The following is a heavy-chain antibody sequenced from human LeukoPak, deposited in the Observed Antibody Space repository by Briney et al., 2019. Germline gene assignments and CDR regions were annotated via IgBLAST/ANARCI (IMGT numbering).Heavy chain of an antibody. V-gene: IGHV3-23*01. Sequence: GGSLRLSCAASGFIVSSNYMSWVRQAPGKGLEWVSAISGSGGSTYYADSVKGRFTISRDNSKNTLYLQMNSLRAEDTAVYYCAKEDLVVVNEPYFDYWGQGTLVTVSS. CDR3: AKEDLVVVNEPYFDY. CDR2: ISGSGGST. CDR1: GFIVSSNY. J-gene: IGHJ4*02. D-gene: IGHD3-22*01.